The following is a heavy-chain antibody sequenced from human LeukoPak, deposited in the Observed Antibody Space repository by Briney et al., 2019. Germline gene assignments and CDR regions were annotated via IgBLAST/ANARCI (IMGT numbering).Heavy chain of an antibody. V-gene: IGHV3-66*02. CDR3: ARGTPTVESWFDP. D-gene: IGHD4-17*01. CDR1: GFTVSSNY. J-gene: IGHJ5*02. Sequence: GGSLRLSCAASGFTVSSNYMSWVRQAPGKGLEWVSVIYSGGSTKYADSVKGRFTISRDNSKNTLYLQMSILRAEDTAVYYCARGTPTVESWFDPWGKGTLVTVSS. CDR2: IYSGGST.